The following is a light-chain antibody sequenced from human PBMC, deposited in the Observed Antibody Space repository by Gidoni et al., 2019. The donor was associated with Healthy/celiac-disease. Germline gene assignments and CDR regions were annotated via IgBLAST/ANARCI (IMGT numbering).Light chain of an antibody. CDR1: QSVLYSSNHKNY. CDR2: WAS. J-gene: IGKJ2*01. CDR3: QQYYSTPPT. Sequence: DIVMTQSPDSLAVSLGERATINCKSSQSVLYSSNHKNYLAWDQQKPGQPPKLLIYWASTRDSGVPDRFSGSGSGTDVTLTISSLQAEDVAVYYCQQYYSTPPTFGQGTKLEIK. V-gene: IGKV4-1*01.